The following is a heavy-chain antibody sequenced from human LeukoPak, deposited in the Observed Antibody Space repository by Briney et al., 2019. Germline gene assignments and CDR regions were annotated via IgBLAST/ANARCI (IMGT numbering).Heavy chain of an antibody. D-gene: IGHD3-22*01. CDR2: ISGSGGST. CDR1: GFTFSSFA. J-gene: IGHJ4*02. V-gene: IGHV3-23*01. CDR3: ARDRNYYDRNFDY. Sequence: AGGSLRLSCAASGFTFSSFAMNWVRQAPGKGLEWVSAISGSGGSTYYADSVKGRFTISRDNSKNTLYLQMNSLRAEDTAVYYCARDRNYYDRNFDYWGQGTLVTVSS.